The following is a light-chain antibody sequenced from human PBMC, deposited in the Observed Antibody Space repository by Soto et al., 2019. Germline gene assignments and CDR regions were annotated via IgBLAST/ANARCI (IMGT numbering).Light chain of an antibody. CDR1: QSVSSSW. V-gene: IGKV3-20*01. J-gene: IGKJ1*01. Sequence: EIVLTQSPGTLSLSPGERATLSCRASQSVSSSWLAWYQQKPGQAPRLLIYGASSRATGIPDRFSGSGSGTDFTLTISDVQPEDFAVYYCQQYGSSGTFGQGTKVDIK. CDR2: GAS. CDR3: QQYGSSGT.